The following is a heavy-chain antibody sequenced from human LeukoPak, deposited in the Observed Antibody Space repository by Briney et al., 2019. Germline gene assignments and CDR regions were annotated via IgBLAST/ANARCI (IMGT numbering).Heavy chain of an antibody. D-gene: IGHD4-17*01. CDR3: ARHPSGDYRFFLGWYFDP. Sequence: GGALRLSCAASGFTFSRYGMHWVGQAPGKGLEGVAVIWYGGRNKYYADSVKGRFNTSRDNSKTTLYLQMNSLRAQDTAVYYSARHPSGDYRFFLGWYFDPWGRGTLVTVSS. CDR2: IWYGGRNK. J-gene: IGHJ2*01. V-gene: IGHV3-33*01. CDR1: GFTFSRYG.